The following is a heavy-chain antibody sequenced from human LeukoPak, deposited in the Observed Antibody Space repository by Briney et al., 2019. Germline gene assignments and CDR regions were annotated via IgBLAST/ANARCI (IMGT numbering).Heavy chain of an antibody. Sequence: PSETLSLTCTVSDGSISGYSWSWIRQPPGKGLEWIGYIYYSGDTNYNPSLKSRVALSLDTSRNQLSLQLTSVTTADTAVYYCVRGPYGASISKWFDPWGQGTLVIVSS. J-gene: IGHJ5*02. CDR3: VRGPYGASISKWFDP. D-gene: IGHD4/OR15-4a*01. CDR2: IYYSGDT. CDR1: DGSISGYS. V-gene: IGHV4-59*01.